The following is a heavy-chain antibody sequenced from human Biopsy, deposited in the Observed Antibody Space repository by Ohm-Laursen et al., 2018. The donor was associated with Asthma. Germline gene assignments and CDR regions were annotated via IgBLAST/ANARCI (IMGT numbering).Heavy chain of an antibody. CDR2: INSVFGTT. J-gene: IGHJ4*02. CDR1: GGTFNTYV. V-gene: IGHV1-69*01. D-gene: IGHD2-2*01. Sequence: SSVKVSCKSLGGTFNTYVIGWVRQAPGQGLEWMGGINSVFGTTTYPQKFRDRVTITADDSTSTVYMELSSLRSVDTAVYYCARKAGSCISRTCYSLDFWGQGTLVTVSS. CDR3: ARKAGSCISRTCYSLDF.